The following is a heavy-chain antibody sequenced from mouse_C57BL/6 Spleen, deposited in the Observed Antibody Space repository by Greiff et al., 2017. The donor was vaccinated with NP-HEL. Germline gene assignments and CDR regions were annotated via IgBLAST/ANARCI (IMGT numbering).Heavy chain of an antibody. J-gene: IGHJ2*01. D-gene: IGHD2-3*01. CDR2: INPSNGGT. Sequence: QVQLKQPGTELVKPGASVKLSCKASGYTFTSYWMHWVKQRPGQGLEWIGNINPSNGGTNYNEKFKSKATLTVDKSSSTAYMQLSSLTSEDSAVYYCARDEGLYDGYPFDYWGQGTTLTVSS. CDR3: ARDEGLYDGYPFDY. CDR1: GYTFTSYW. V-gene: IGHV1-53*01.